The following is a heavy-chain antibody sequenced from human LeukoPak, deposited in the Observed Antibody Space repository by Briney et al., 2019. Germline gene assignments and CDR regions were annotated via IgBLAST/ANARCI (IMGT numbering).Heavy chain of an antibody. CDR1: GGPISSNMW. Sequence: NPSETLTLTCSISGGPISSNMWWSWVRQTPGKGLELIGEIYHSGSTNYNPSLKSRVTLLIDKSKNRFSLKLSSVTAADTAVYYCARDSSIVGTTGAFDIWGQGTMVIVSS. V-gene: IGHV4-4*02. J-gene: IGHJ3*02. D-gene: IGHD1-26*01. CDR2: IYHSGST. CDR3: ARDSSIVGTTGAFDI.